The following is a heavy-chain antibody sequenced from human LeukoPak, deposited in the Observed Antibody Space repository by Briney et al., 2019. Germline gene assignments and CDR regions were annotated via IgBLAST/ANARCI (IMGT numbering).Heavy chain of an antibody. D-gene: IGHD1-1*01. Sequence: GGSLRLSCAASGLTGSSNFMTWVRQAPGKGLEWVSAMYSGGSTFYADSVRGRFNISRDNSKKTMFLQMSSLRVEDAAVYYCASFGTASRGAMDVWGQGTTVTVSS. CDR3: ASFGTASRGAMDV. CDR1: GLTGSSNF. J-gene: IGHJ6*02. V-gene: IGHV3-66*01. CDR2: MYSGGST.